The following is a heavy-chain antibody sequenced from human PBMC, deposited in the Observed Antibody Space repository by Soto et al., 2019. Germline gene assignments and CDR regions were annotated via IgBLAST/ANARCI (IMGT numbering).Heavy chain of an antibody. CDR1: GFTFSSYG. V-gene: IGHV3-33*01. J-gene: IGHJ3*02. CDR2: IWYDGSNK. D-gene: IGHD6-19*01. CDR3: ARDSDRGWYRGGAFDI. Sequence: GGSLRLSCAASGFTFSSYGMHWVRQAAGKGLEWVAVIWYDGSNKYYADSVKGRFTISRDNSKNTLYLQMNSLRAEDTAVYYCARDSDRGWYRGGAFDIWGQGTMVTVS.